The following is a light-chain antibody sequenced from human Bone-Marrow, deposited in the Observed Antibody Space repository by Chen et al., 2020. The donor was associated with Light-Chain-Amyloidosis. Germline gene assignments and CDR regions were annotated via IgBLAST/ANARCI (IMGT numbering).Light chain of an antibody. CDR2: NDT. CDR1: ALPKQH. J-gene: IGLJ3*02. Sequence: SYELTQPPSVSVSPGQTARITCSGDALPKQHAYWYQQRPGQAPVLIIYNDTVRPSGIPERISGPGSGTRVTFTISGVQAEDEADYYCQSADVTGSYVMFGGGTKLTVL. V-gene: IGLV3-25*03. CDR3: QSADVTGSYVM.